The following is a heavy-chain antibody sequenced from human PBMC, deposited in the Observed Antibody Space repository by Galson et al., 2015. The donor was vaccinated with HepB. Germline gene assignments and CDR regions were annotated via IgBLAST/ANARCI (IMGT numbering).Heavy chain of an antibody. V-gene: IGHV3-48*01. Sequence: SLRLSCAASGFTFSSHSMNWVRQAPGKGLEWLSYISGSGVSIYYADSVKGRFTISRDNDQNSLYLQMDSLGVEDTAVYYCARVYCTGGSCDGTGFDYWGQGILVTVSS. D-gene: IGHD2-8*02. CDR3: ARVYCTGGSCDGTGFDY. CDR2: ISGSGVSI. J-gene: IGHJ4*02. CDR1: GFTFSSHS.